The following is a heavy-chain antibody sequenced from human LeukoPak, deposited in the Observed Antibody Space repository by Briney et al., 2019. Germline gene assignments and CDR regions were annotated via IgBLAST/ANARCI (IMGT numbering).Heavy chain of an antibody. CDR2: INPNSGGT. J-gene: IGHJ6*03. CDR1: GYTFTGYY. D-gene: IGHD2-2*01. V-gene: IGHV1-2*02. CDR3: AKSAVPAAILGGYYYMDV. Sequence: WASVKVSCKASGYTFTGYYMHWVRQAPGQGLEWMGWINPNSGGTNYAQKFQGRVTMTRDTSISTAYMELSRLRSDDTAVYYCAKSAVPAAILGGYYYMDVWGKGTTVTVSS.